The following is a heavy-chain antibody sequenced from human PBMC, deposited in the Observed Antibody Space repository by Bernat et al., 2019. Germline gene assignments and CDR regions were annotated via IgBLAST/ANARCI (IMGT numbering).Heavy chain of an antibody. D-gene: IGHD6-25*01. CDR1: GFTFSSYG. Sequence: VQLVESGGGVVQPGRSLRLSCAASGFTFSSYGMHWVRQAPGKGLEWVSSISSSSSYIYYADSVKGRFTISRDNAKNSLYLQMNSLRAEDTAVYYCAGRGVDWYFDLWGRGTLVTVSS. J-gene: IGHJ2*01. CDR3: AGRGVDWYFDL. V-gene: IGHV3-21*01. CDR2: ISSSSSYI.